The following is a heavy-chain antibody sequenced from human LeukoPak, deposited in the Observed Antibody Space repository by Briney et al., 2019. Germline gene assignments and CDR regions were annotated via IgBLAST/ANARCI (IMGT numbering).Heavy chain of an antibody. D-gene: IGHD1-26*01. V-gene: IGHV1-18*01. Sequence: ASVKVSCKASGYTFTSYAITWVRQAPGQGLEWMGYISTSTGNTNYAQNLQGRVTMTTDTSTSTAYMELRSLRTDDTAVYYCARDRWELPYYFDYWGQGTLVTVSS. CDR3: ARDRWELPYYFDY. CDR2: ISTSTGNT. CDR1: GYTFTSYA. J-gene: IGHJ4*02.